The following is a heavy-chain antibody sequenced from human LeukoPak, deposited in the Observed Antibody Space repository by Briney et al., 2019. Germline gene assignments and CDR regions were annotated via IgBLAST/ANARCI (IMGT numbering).Heavy chain of an antibody. Sequence: GGSLRLSCAASGFTFSDYYMDWVRQAPGKGLEWVGRIRNKANRYTTEYAASVKGRFTISRDDSDNSLFLQMSSLKTEDTAVYFCARVYSTTYYGAVLDSCGQGTLVTVSS. CDR3: ARVYSTTYYGAVLDS. CDR1: GFTFSDYY. J-gene: IGHJ4*02. CDR2: IRNKANRYTT. V-gene: IGHV3-72*01. D-gene: IGHD6-13*01.